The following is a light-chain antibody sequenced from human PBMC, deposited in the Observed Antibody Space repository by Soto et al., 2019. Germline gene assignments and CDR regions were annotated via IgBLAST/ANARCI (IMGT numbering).Light chain of an antibody. CDR1: SSDVGGYNY. CDR3: SSYTSSSTYV. CDR2: DVS. Sequence: QCALTQPASVSGSPGQSITISCTGTSSDVGGYNYVSWYQQHPGKAPKLMIYDVSNRPSGVSNRFSGSKSGNTASLTISGLQAEDEADYYCSSYTSSSTYVFGTGTKVT. J-gene: IGLJ1*01. V-gene: IGLV2-14*01.